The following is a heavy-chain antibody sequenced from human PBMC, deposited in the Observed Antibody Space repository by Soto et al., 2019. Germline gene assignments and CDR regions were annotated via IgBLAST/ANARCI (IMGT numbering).Heavy chain of an antibody. V-gene: IGHV3-30-3*01. CDR3: ARDRTPVIGAQELDY. D-gene: IGHD2-21*01. CDR1: GFTFSSYA. CDR2: ISYDGSNK. J-gene: IGHJ4*02. Sequence: QVQLVESGGGVVQPGRSLRLSCAASGFTFSSYAMHWVRQAPGKGLEWVAVISYDGSNKYYADSVKGRFTISRDNSKNTLYLQMNSLRAEDTAVYYCARDRTPVIGAQELDYWGQGTLVTVSS.